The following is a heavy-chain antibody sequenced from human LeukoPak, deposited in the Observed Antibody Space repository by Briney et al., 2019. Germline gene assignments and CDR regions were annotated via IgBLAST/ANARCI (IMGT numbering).Heavy chain of an antibody. CDR3: ARGRYDIYGVAGRRGYYYYMDV. CDR1: GGSFSGYY. J-gene: IGHJ6*03. CDR2: INHSGST. D-gene: IGHD3-9*01. V-gene: IGHV4-34*01. Sequence: PSETLSLTCAVYGGSFSGYYWSWIRQPPGKGLEWIGEINHSGSTNYNPSLKSRVTISVDTSKNQFSLKLSSGTAADRAVYYCARGRYDIYGVAGRRGYYYYMDVWGKGTTVTVSS.